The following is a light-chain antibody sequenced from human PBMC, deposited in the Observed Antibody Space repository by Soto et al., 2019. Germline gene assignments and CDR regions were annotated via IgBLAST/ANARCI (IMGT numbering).Light chain of an antibody. CDR2: EVS. V-gene: IGLV2-14*03. CDR3: SSYTSSSTRV. J-gene: IGLJ1*01. CDR1: SSDVGAYDF. Sequence: QSVLTQPASVSGSPGQSITISCPGPSSDVGAYDFVSGYQQHPDKAPKLLIYEVSNRPSGVSNRFSGSKSVNTATLTISGLQAEDEADYYCSSYTSSSTRVFGTGTKLTVL.